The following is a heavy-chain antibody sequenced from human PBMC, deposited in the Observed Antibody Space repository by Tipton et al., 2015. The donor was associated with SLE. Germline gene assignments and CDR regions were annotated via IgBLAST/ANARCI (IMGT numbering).Heavy chain of an antibody. CDR1: GGSISSSSYY. D-gene: IGHD3-3*01. CDR3: ARLSIFEVWFDP. CDR2: IYTSGST. Sequence: LQLVQSGAEVKPSETLSLTCTVSGGSISSSSYYWGWIRQPAGKGLEWIGRIYTSGSTSYNPSLKRRVTLSVDTSKNQFSLKLTSVTAADTAVYYCARLSIFEVWFDPWGHGTLVTVSS. J-gene: IGHJ5*02. V-gene: IGHV4-39*07.